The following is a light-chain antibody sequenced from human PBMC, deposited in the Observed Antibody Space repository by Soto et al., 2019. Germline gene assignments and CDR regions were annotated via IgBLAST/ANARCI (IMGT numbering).Light chain of an antibody. J-gene: IGLJ2*01. Sequence: QSVLTQPASVSGSPGQSITISCTGTSSDVGSYNLVSWYQQHPGKAPKLMIYEDTKRPSGVSNRFSGSKSGNTASLTISGLQAEGEADYYCCSYAGSSTFVVFGGGTKLTVL. CDR3: CSYAGSSTFVV. CDR1: SSDVGSYNL. CDR2: EDT. V-gene: IGLV2-23*02.